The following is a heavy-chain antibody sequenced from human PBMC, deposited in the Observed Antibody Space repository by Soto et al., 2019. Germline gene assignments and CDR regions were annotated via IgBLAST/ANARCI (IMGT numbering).Heavy chain of an antibody. V-gene: IGHV3-23*01. CDR1: VIMFSRYA. Sequence: GGSLRLCCAASVIMFSRYAMSWFRQAPGKGLEWVSTISGSGGSTFSADSVKGRFTISRDNSKSTLYLQINSLRAEDTAVYYCAKTIVGATLHAFDIWGQGTMVTVSS. CDR3: AKTIVGATLHAFDI. CDR2: ISGSGGST. J-gene: IGHJ3*02. D-gene: IGHD1-26*01.